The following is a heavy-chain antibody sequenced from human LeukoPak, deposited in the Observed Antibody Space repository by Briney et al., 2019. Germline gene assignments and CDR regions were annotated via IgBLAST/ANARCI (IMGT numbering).Heavy chain of an antibody. D-gene: IGHD5-18*01. J-gene: IGHJ4*02. CDR1: GGSISTYY. CDR2: IYYSGSA. Sequence: SETLSLTCTVSGGSISTYYWGWIRQPPGKGLGFIGFIYYSGSANYNPSLKSRVTISLDTSKNQFSLKLSSVTAADTAIYYCARGDGEYTYGYYFDYWGQKTLGTVSS. CDR3: ARGDGEYTYGYYFDY. V-gene: IGHV4-59*01.